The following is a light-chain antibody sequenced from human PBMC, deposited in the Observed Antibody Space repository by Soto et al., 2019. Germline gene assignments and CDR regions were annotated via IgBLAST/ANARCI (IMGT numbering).Light chain of an antibody. V-gene: IGKV1-39*01. Sequence: DIQMTQTPSALSASVRERVTITFLASQSISSYLNWYQQKPGKAPKLLIYAASSLQSGVPSRFSGSGSGTDFTLTISSPQPEDFAPYYCQQSYSTLLTFCGGTKVDIK. CDR1: QSISSY. J-gene: IGKJ4*01. CDR3: QQSYSTLLT. CDR2: AAS.